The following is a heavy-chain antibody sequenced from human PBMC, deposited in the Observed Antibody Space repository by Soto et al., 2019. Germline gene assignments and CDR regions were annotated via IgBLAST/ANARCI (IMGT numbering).Heavy chain of an antibody. CDR3: ATIPITMIVVVIPLDGMDV. CDR2: ISYDGSNK. V-gene: IGHV3-30-3*01. CDR1: GFTFSSYA. J-gene: IGHJ6*02. D-gene: IGHD3-22*01. Sequence: QEQLVESGGGVVQPGRSLRLSCAASGFTFSSYAMHWVRQAPGKGLEWVAVISYDGSNKYYADSVKGRFTISRDNSKNTLYLQMNSLRAEDTAVYYCATIPITMIVVVIPLDGMDVWGQGTTVTVSS.